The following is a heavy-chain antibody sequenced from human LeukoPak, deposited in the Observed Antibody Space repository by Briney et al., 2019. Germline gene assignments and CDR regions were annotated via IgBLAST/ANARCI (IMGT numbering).Heavy chain of an antibody. CDR1: GYTFTAYY. D-gene: IGHD4-23*01. J-gene: IGHJ3*02. Sequence: ASVKVSCKASGYTFTAYYIHWVRQAPGQGLEWMGWINPNSGGTNYALKFRGRVTMTRDTSISTASMELSRLISDDTAVYYCARPQDHGGNVENFNIWGQGTMVTVPS. CDR3: ARPQDHGGNVENFNI. V-gene: IGHV1-2*02. CDR2: INPNSGGT.